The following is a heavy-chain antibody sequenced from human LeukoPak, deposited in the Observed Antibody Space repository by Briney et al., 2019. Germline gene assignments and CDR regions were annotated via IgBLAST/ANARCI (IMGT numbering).Heavy chain of an antibody. CDR3: ARGAMEWLLRRNWFDP. V-gene: IGHV1-24*01. Sequence: ASVKVSCKVSGYTLTELSMHWVRQAPGKGLEWMGGFDPEDGETIYAQKFQGRVTMTRNTSISTAYMELSSLRSEDTAVYYCARGAMEWLLRRNWFDPWGQGTLVTVSS. CDR2: FDPEDGET. CDR1: GYTLTELS. D-gene: IGHD3-3*01. J-gene: IGHJ5*02.